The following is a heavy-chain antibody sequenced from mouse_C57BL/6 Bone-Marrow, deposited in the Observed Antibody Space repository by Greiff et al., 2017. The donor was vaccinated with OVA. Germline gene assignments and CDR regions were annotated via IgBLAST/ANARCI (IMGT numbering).Heavy chain of an antibody. CDR2: IDPSDSYT. D-gene: IGHD1-1*01. CDR3: AREDYGSSWVYYFDY. V-gene: IGHV1-50*01. CDR1: GYTFTSYW. Sequence: QVQLQQPGAELVKPGASVKLSCKASGYTFTSYWMQWVQQRPGKGLEWIGEIDPSDSYTTSNQKFKGKATLTVDTSSSTAYMQLSSLTSEDSAVYYCAREDYGSSWVYYFDYWGQGTTLTVSS. J-gene: IGHJ2*01.